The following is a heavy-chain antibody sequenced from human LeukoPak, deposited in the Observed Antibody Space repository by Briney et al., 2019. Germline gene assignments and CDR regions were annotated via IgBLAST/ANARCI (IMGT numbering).Heavy chain of an antibody. J-gene: IGHJ4*02. D-gene: IGHD6-19*01. CDR2: ISSSSSTI. CDR3: ARDLALTTRYSSGAKKIDY. V-gene: IGHV3-48*04. Sequence: GGSLRLSCAASGFTFSSYSMNWVRQAPGKGLEWVSYISSSSSTIYYADSVKGRFTISRDNAKNSLYPQMNSLRAEDTAVYYCARDLALTTRYSSGAKKIDYWGQGTLVTVSS. CDR1: GFTFSSYS.